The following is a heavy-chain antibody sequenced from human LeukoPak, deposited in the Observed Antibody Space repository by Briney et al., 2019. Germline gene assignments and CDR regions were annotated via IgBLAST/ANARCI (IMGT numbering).Heavy chain of an antibody. J-gene: IGHJ3*02. CDR3: ATNDPRRGDLAPGAFDI. CDR2: FDPEDGET. CDR1: GYTLTELS. D-gene: IGHD2-21*01. V-gene: IGHV1-24*01. Sequence: GASVKVSCKVSGYTLTELSMHWVRQAPGKGLEWMGGFDPEDGETIYAQKFQGRVTMTEDTSTDTAYMELSSLRSEDTAVYYCATNDPRRGDLAPGAFDIWGQGTMVTVSS.